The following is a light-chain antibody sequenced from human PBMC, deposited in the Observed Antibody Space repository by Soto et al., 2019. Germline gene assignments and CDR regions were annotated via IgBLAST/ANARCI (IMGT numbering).Light chain of an antibody. Sequence: DIVLTQSPGTLSLSPLYRASLSFMSSQSVSNYVAWYQQKPGQAARLLIYGASTRATGIPARFSGSGSGTEFTLTISSLQSEDFAVYYCHQYNDGPGGTFGHGTKVDIK. CDR2: GAS. CDR1: QSVSNY. CDR3: HQYNDGPGGT. J-gene: IGKJ1*01. V-gene: IGKV3-15*01.